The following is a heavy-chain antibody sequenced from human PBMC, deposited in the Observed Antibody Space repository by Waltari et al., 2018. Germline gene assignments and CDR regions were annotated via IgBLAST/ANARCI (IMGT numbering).Heavy chain of an antibody. D-gene: IGHD2-15*01. J-gene: IGHJ4*02. Sequence: EVQLVESGGGLVQPGRSLRLSCTASGFTFGAYAMSWFRPAPRQGMGWVGFIRRKAYGGTTEYAASVKGRFTISRDDSKSIAYLQMNSLKTEDTAVYYCTRALDYGGNFDYWGQGTLVTVSS. CDR2: IRRKAYGGTT. CDR3: TRALDYGGNFDY. CDR1: GFTFGAYA. V-gene: IGHV3-49*03.